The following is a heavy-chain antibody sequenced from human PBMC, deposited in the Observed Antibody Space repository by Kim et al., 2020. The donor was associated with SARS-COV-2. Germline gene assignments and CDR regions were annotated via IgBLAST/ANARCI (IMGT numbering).Heavy chain of an antibody. D-gene: IGHD3-10*01. CDR1: GGTFSSDA. CDR3: ARERDYYGSGSYFYYFGMHV. CDR2: IIPLSSTA. Sequence: SVKVSCKASGGTFSSDAIKWVRQAPGQGLEWMGGIIPLSSTATYAQKFRGRVSITADASTNTVYMELSSLTSEDTAMYYCARERDYYGSGSYFYYFGMHVWGQGTTVSVSS. J-gene: IGHJ6*02. V-gene: IGHV1-69*13.